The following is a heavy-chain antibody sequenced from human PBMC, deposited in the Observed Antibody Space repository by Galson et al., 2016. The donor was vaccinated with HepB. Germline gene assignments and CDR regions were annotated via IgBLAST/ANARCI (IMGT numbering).Heavy chain of an antibody. J-gene: IGHJ3*02. CDR2: IIPLLGIP. Sequence: TFTTYPITWVRQAPGQGPECLGRIIPLLGIPKYAQKFQGRLTITADKSTSTTYMGLTSLRSEDTAVYYCARPSSGWANDAFDIWGQGTMVTVSS. V-gene: IGHV1-69*02. CDR3: ARPSSGWANDAFDI. CDR1: TFTTYP. D-gene: IGHD6-19*01.